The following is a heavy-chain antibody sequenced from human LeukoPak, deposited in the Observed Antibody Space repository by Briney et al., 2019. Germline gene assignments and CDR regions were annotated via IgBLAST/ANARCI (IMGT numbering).Heavy chain of an antibody. CDR1: GGSFSGYY. D-gene: IGHD3-16*02. V-gene: IGHV4-34*01. CDR3: ARVFGARMITFGGVIAYNWLDP. Sequence: SETLSLTCAVYGGSFSGYYWSWIRQPPGKGLEWIGEINHSGSTNYNPSLKSRVTISVDTSKNQFSLRLSSVTAADTAVYYCARVFGARMITFGGVIAYNWLDPWGQGTLVTVSS. CDR2: INHSGST. J-gene: IGHJ5*02.